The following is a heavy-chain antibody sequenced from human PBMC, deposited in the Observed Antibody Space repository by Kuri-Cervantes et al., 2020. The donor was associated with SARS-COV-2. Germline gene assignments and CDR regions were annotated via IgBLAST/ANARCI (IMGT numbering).Heavy chain of an antibody. CDR2: IIPIFGTA. J-gene: IGHJ6*03. CDR3: AREGIVVVPAAIRSYYYMDV. CDR1: GGTFSSYA. V-gene: IGHV1-69*13. D-gene: IGHD2-2*02. Sequence: SVKVSCKASGGTFSSYAISWVRQAPGQGLEWMGRIIPIFGTANYAQKFQGRVTITADEPTSTAYMELSSLRSEDTAVYYCAREGIVVVPAAIRSYYYMDVWGKGTTVTVSS.